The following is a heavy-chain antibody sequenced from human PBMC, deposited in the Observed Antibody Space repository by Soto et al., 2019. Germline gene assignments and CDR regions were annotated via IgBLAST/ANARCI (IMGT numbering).Heavy chain of an antibody. CDR3: AKYEVGYYYIDY. CDR1: GFTFSSYA. V-gene: IGHV3-23*01. J-gene: IGHJ4*02. CDR2: ISGSGGST. Sequence: PGGSLRLSCAASGFTFSSYAMSWVRQAPGKGLEWVSAISGSGGSTHYADSVKGRFTISRDNSKNTLYLQMNSLRAEDTAVYYCAKYEVGYYYIDYWGQGTLVTVSS. D-gene: IGHD3-22*01.